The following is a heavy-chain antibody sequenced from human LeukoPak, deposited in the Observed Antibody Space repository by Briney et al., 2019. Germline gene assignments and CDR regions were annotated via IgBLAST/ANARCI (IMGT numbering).Heavy chain of an antibody. Sequence: SETLSLTCTVSGGSISSSSYYWGWIRQPPGKGLEWIGSIYYSGSTYYNPSLKSRVTISVDTSKNQFSLKLSSVTAADTAVDYCARAVAEIYYYYYYYMDVWGKGTTVTISS. V-gene: IGHV4-39*07. CDR3: ARAVAEIYYYYYYYMDV. J-gene: IGHJ6*03. CDR2: IYYSGST. D-gene: IGHD6-19*01. CDR1: GGSISSSSYY.